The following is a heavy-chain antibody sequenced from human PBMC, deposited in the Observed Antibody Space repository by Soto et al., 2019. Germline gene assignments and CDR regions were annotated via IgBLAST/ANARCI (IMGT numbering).Heavy chain of an antibody. Sequence: QVQLQESGPGLVKPSQTLSLTCTVSGGSISSGDYYWSWIRQPPGKGLEWIGYIYYSGSTYYNPSLKSRVTISVDTSKDQFSLKLSSVTAADTAVYYCARSPGSSSSGNWFDPWGQGTLVTVSS. CDR1: GGSISSGDYY. J-gene: IGHJ5*02. D-gene: IGHD3-22*01. V-gene: IGHV4-30-4*01. CDR2: IYYSGST. CDR3: ARSPGSSSSGNWFDP.